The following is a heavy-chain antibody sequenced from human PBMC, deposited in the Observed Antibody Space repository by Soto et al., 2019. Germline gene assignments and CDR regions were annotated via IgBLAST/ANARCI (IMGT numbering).Heavy chain of an antibody. CDR1: GFSFRTYG. CDR3: ARDDAFGNENAFDL. V-gene: IGHV3-33*01. CDR2: ISPK. J-gene: IGHJ3*01. D-gene: IGHD1-1*01. Sequence: GGSLRLSCAVSGFSFRTYGFHWVRQPPGKGLEWVAVISPKGHSDSVEGRFTVSRDNSKDALYLQMNNLRAEDTAVYYCARDDAFGNENAFDLWGQGTMVTVSS.